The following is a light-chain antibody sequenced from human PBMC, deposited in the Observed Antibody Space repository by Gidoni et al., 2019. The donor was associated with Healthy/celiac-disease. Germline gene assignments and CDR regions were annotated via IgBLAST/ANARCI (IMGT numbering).Light chain of an antibody. CDR2: WAS. CDR3: QQYYSTPLT. J-gene: IGKJ4*01. CDR1: QSVLYSSNNKNY. V-gene: IGKV4-1*01. Sequence: IVFAAYPDTVMASLGERATINCKSSQSVLYSSNNKNYLAWYQQKPGQPPKLLIYWASTRESGVPDRFSGSGSGTDFTLTISSLQAEDVAVYYCQQYYSTPLTFGGGTKVEIK.